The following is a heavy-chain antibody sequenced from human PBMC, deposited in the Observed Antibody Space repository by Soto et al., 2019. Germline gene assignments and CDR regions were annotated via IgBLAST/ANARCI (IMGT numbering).Heavy chain of an antibody. V-gene: IGHV3-48*01. CDR1: GFTFSTYS. CDR3: SRSTTVTTSYYYYYYYMDV. Sequence: EVQLVESGGTLVQPGGSLGLSCAASGFTFSTYSMNWVRQAPGKGLEWVSYISSSSTTTYYADSVMGRFTISRDNAKNSLYLQMKSLRAEDTAGYYCSRSTTVTTSYYYYYYYMDVWGKGTTVTVSS. J-gene: IGHJ6*03. D-gene: IGHD4-17*01. CDR2: ISSSSTTT.